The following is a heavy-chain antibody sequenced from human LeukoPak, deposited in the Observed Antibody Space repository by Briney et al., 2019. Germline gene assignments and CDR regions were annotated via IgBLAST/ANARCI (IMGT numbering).Heavy chain of an antibody. J-gene: IGHJ4*02. Sequence: ASVKVSCKPSGYSFTGYYIHWVRQAPGQGLEWMGWINPNSGGANYAQKLQGRVTMTRDTSISTTYMELSSLRSDDAAVYYCARDLYPRSNFPVSAFDYWGQGTLVPVSS. CDR3: ARDLYPRSNFPVSAFDY. CDR1: GYSFTGYY. CDR2: INPNSGGA. D-gene: IGHD1-14*01. V-gene: IGHV1-2*02.